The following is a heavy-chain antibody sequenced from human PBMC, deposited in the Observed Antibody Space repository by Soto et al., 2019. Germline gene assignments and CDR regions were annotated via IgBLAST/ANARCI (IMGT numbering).Heavy chain of an antibody. CDR3: ASLYSSGYYFFTTDDAFDI. J-gene: IGHJ3*02. CDR1: GGTMSSSRDY. CDR2: IYYSGST. Sequence: SDAFSLSSTVSGGTMSSSRDYVCRIRQAPATGLEWIGSIYYSGSTYYNPSLKSRVTISVDTSKNQFSLKLSSVTAADTAVYYCASLYSSGYYFFTTDDAFDIWGQGTMVT. D-gene: IGHD3-22*01. V-gene: IGHV4-39*01.